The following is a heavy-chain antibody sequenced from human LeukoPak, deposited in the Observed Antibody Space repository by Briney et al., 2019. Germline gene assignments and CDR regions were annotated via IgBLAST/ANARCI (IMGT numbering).Heavy chain of an antibody. D-gene: IGHD3-22*01. CDR2: ISGSGGNT. CDR3: AKETASGYGPFDF. Sequence: GGSLRLSCAASGFTFSSYAMSWVRQAPGKGLEWVSGISGSGGNTYYADSVKGRFTISRDNSKNTLYLQMNSLRAEDTAVYYCAKETASGYGPFDFWGQGTMVTVSS. CDR1: GFTFSSYA. J-gene: IGHJ3*01. V-gene: IGHV3-23*01.